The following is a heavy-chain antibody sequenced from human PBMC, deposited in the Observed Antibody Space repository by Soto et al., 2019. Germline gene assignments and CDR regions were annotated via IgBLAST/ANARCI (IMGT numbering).Heavy chain of an antibody. D-gene: IGHD6-6*01. CDR3: ARGSSIAGLYYGMDV. Sequence: WTWLRQPPGKGLEWIGYNYYSGITYYNPSLKSRVTISLDTSKNQFSLKLSSVTAADTAVYYCARGSSIAGLYYGMDVWGQGTTVTVSS. CDR2: NYYSGIT. V-gene: IGHV4-31*02. J-gene: IGHJ6*02.